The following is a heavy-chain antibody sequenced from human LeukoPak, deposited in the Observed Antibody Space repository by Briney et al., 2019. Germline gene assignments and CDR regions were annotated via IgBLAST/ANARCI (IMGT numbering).Heavy chain of an antibody. CDR1: GFTFSSYS. V-gene: IGHV3-48*01. D-gene: IGHD2-15*01. J-gene: IGHJ4*02. CDR3: ARADHLRTPFDY. CDR2: ISSSSSSI. Sequence: GGSLRLSCAASGFTFSSYSMNWVRQAPGKGLEWVSYISSSSSSINYADSVKGRFTISRDNAKNSLYLQMNSLRAEDTAVYYCARADHLRTPFDYWGQGTLVTVSS.